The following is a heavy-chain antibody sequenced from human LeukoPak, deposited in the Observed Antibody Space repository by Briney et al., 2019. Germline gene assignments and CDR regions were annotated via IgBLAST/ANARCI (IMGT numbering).Heavy chain of an antibody. Sequence: KPSETLSLTCTVSGGSISSYYWSWVRQPPGKGLEWIGYIYYSGSTNYNPSLKSRVTISVATSKNQFSLKLTSVTAADTAVYYCARDVDSSDAFDIWGQGTMVTVSS. D-gene: IGHD3-22*01. J-gene: IGHJ3*02. V-gene: IGHV4-59*01. CDR3: ARDVDSSDAFDI. CDR1: GGSISSYY. CDR2: IYYSGST.